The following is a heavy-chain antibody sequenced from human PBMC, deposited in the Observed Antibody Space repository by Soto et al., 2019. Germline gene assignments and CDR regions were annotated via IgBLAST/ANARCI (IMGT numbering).Heavy chain of an antibody. J-gene: IGHJ5*02. V-gene: IGHV4-4*07. CDR3: AKEVSSRRWFDP. CDR2: MQHTGNT. Sequence: QVQLQESGPELVKPSETLSLTCAVSGASIRSYHWSWIRQPAGKGLEWIGRMQHTGNTNYNPSLKSRVTMSVDTSKNQISLKMTSVTAADPAVYFCAKEVSSRRWFDPWGKGILVIVSS. CDR1: GASIRSYH.